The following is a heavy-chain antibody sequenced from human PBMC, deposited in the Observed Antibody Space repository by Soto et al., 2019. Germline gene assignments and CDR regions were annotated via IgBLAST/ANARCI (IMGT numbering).Heavy chain of an antibody. Sequence: GGSLRLSCAASGFTFSSYAMSLVRQAPGKGLEWVSAISGSGGSTYYADSVKGRFTISRDNSKNTLYLQMNSLRAEDTAVYYCAKDRGYSSVYYYYYGMDVWGQGTTVTVSS. CDR2: ISGSGGST. CDR3: AKDRGYSSVYYYYYGMDV. J-gene: IGHJ6*02. CDR1: GFTFSSYA. D-gene: IGHD6-25*01. V-gene: IGHV3-23*01.